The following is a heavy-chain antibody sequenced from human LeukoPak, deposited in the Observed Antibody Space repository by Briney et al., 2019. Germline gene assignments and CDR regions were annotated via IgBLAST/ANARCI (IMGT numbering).Heavy chain of an antibody. D-gene: IGHD5-24*01. CDR1: GFTFSSYA. CDR3: ARDLGSDGYNYRVNY. CDR2: ISYDGSNK. J-gene: IGHJ4*02. Sequence: PGRSLRLSCAASGFTFSSYAMHWVRQAPGKGLEWVAVISYDGSNKYYADSVKGRFTISRDNSKNTLYLQMNSLRAEDTAVYYCARDLGSDGYNYRVNYWGQGTLVTVSS. V-gene: IGHV3-30*04.